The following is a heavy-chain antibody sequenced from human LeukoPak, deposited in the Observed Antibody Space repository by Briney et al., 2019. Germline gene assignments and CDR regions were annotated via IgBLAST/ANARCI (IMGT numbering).Heavy chain of an antibody. D-gene: IGHD3-22*01. CDR2: ISWNGGII. Sequence: QPGGSLRLSCAASGFTFDDYAMHWVRQAPGKGLEWVSGISWNGGIIDYADSVKGRFTISRDNAKNSLYLQMNSLRVEDTAVYYCATLPYYYDSSGSYYFDYWGQGTLVTVSS. CDR3: ATLPYYYDSSGSYYFDY. J-gene: IGHJ4*02. V-gene: IGHV3-9*01. CDR1: GFTFDDYA.